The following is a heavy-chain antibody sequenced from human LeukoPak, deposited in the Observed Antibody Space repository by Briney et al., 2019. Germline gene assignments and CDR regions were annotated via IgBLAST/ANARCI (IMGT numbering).Heavy chain of an antibody. V-gene: IGHV4-38-2*02. CDR3: ARDRILIGIRSGYRGFDP. D-gene: IGHD3-3*01. CDR1: GYSISSGYY. CDR2: IYHSGST. Sequence: SETLSLTCTVSGYSISSGYYWGWIRQPPGKGLEWIGSIYHSGSTYYNPSLKSRVTISVDTSKNQFSLKLSSVTAADTAVYYCARDRILIGIRSGYRGFDPWGQGTLVTVSS. J-gene: IGHJ5*02.